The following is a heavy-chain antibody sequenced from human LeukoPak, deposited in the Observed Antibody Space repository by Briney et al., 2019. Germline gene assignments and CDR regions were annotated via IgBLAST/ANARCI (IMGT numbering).Heavy chain of an antibody. Sequence: PGRSLRLSCAASGFTFSSYGMHWVRQAPGKGLEWVAVIWYDGSNKYYADSVKGRFTISRGNSKNTLYLQMNSLRAEDTAVYYCARVGSGYSSSWYENYYYGMDVWGKGTTVTVSS. V-gene: IGHV3-33*01. CDR3: ARVGSGYSSSWYENYYYGMDV. CDR2: IWYDGSNK. D-gene: IGHD6-13*01. CDR1: GFTFSSYG. J-gene: IGHJ6*04.